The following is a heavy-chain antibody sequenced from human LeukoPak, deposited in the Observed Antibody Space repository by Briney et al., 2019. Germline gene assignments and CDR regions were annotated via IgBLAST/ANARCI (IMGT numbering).Heavy chain of an antibody. J-gene: IGHJ6*02. CDR1: GFTFSSYW. Sequence: GGSLRLSCAASGFTFSSYWMHWVRQAPGKGLVWVSRINSDGSSTSYADSVKGRFTISGDNAKNTLYLQMNSLRAEDTAVYYCARKEGYSYGYYYYGMDVWGQGTTVTVSS. V-gene: IGHV3-74*01. CDR2: INSDGSST. CDR3: ARKEGYSYGYYYYGMDV. D-gene: IGHD5-18*01.